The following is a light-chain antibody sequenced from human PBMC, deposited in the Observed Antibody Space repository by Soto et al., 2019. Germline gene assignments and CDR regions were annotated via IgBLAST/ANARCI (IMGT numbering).Light chain of an antibody. CDR2: KAS. Sequence: DVEITQFPSTLSESVGDRVTITCRASQSIDTWLAWHQQKPGQAPKLLISKASSLESGVPSRFSGSGSGTEFTLTISSLQPDDSATYYCQQYNSYRAFGQGTKVDNK. J-gene: IGKJ1*01. CDR3: QQYNSYRA. V-gene: IGKV1-5*03. CDR1: QSIDTW.